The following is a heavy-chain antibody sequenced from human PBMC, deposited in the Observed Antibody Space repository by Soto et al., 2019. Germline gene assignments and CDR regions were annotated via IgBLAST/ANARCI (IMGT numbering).Heavy chain of an antibody. D-gene: IGHD3-10*01. V-gene: IGHV4-4*02. CDR3: ARDGGSGSSNWFDP. Sequence: SDTLSLTCAVSGGSISSSNWWSCFRQPPGKGLEWIGEIYHSGSTNYNPSLKSRVTISVDKSKNQFSLKLSSVTAADTAVYYCARDGGSGSSNWFDPWGQGTLVT. CDR2: IYHSGST. J-gene: IGHJ5*02. CDR1: GGSISSSNW.